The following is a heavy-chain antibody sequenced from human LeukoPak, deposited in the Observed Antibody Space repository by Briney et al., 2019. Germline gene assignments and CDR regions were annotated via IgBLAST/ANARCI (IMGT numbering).Heavy chain of an antibody. V-gene: IGHV3-33*06. CDR1: GFMSSDYC. J-gene: IGHJ6*03. D-gene: IGHD3-10*01. Sequence: GRSLTLSCAASGFMSSDYCMHCVRQAPGKGLEWVAAIWYDGSNIFYADSVKGRFTISRDNSKNALSLQMNSLRAEDTADYYCAKEGDRGEALYYYYMDVWGNGTTVTVSS. CDR2: IWYDGSNI. CDR3: AKEGDRGEALYYYYMDV.